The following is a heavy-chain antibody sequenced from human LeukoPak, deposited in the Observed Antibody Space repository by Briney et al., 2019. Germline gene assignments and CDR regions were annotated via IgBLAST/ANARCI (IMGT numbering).Heavy chain of an antibody. J-gene: IGHJ4*02. CDR2: IWYGGSNK. V-gene: IGHV3-30*18. D-gene: IGHD2-8*01. CDR1: GFTFSSYG. Sequence: GRSLRLSCAASGFTFSSYGMHWVRQAPGKGLEWVAVIWYGGSNKYYADSVRGRFTISRDNSKNTLYLQMNSLRDEDTAVYYCAKEGTSYCTNGVCHVDYWGQGTLVTVSS. CDR3: AKEGTSYCTNGVCHVDY.